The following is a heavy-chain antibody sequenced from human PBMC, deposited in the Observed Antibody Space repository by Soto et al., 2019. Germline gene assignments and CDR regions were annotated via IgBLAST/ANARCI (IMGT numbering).Heavy chain of an antibody. CDR3: SRFYPGQPSPFDL. V-gene: IGHV1-46*03. CDR1: GYIFTSYY. J-gene: IGHJ4*01. CDR2: INPFDGSR. Sequence: GASVKVSCKASGYIFTSYYIHWVRQAPGQGNERMGWINPFDGSRMFAQRFQGRVTMTRDTSTSTVYMEVSSLRSEDSSFYYCSRFYPGQPSPFDLXGQRTLVTVSS.